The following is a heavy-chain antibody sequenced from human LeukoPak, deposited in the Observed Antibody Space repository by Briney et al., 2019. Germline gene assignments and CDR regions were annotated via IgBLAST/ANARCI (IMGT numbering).Heavy chain of an antibody. CDR2: TYYRSKWYN. J-gene: IGHJ5*02. CDR3: ARDRRGSRGPSGWFDP. CDR1: GDSVSSNSAA. D-gene: IGHD2-15*01. V-gene: IGHV6-1*01. Sequence: SQTLSLTCAISGDSVSSNSAAWNWIRQSPSRGLEWLGRTYYRSKWYNDYAVSVKSRITINPDTSKNQFSLRLNSVTPEDTAVYYCARDRRGSRGPSGWFDPWGQGTLVTVSS.